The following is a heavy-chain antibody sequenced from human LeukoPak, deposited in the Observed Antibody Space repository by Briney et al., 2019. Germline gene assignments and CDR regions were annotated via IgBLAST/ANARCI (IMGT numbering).Heavy chain of an antibody. Sequence: SETLSLTCTVSGGSISSGDYYWSWIRQPPGKGLEWIGYIYYSGSTHYNPSLKSRVTISVDTSKNQFSLKLSSVTAADTAVYYCARGHLWFGELGYFDYWGQGTLVTVSS. J-gene: IGHJ4*02. D-gene: IGHD3-10*01. V-gene: IGHV4-30-4*01. CDR3: ARGHLWFGELGYFDY. CDR1: GGSISSGDYY. CDR2: IYYSGST.